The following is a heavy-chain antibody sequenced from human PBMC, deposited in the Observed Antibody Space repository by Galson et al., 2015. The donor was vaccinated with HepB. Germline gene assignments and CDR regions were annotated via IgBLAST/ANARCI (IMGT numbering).Heavy chain of an antibody. CDR2: ISYDGSNK. Sequence: SLRLSCAASGFTFSSYAMHWVRQAPGKGLEWVAVISYDGSNKYYADSVKGRFTISRDNSKNTLYLQMNSLRAEDTAVYYCARDNSNHNWFDPWGQGTLVTVSS. J-gene: IGHJ5*02. V-gene: IGHV3-30-3*01. CDR3: ARDNSNHNWFDP. D-gene: IGHD2/OR15-2a*01. CDR1: GFTFSSYA.